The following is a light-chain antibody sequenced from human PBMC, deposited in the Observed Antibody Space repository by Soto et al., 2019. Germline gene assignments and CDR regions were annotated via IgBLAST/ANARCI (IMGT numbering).Light chain of an antibody. J-gene: IGKJ1*01. V-gene: IGKV3-20*01. CDR2: ATS. Sequence: EIVLTQSPGTLSLSPGETATLSCRASQTVNSDYLAWFQQRPGQAPRLLIFATSRRATDIPDRFSESGSGTDFTLAIRRLEPEDFAVYYCHQFGYSPRTFGQGTKVDIK. CDR3: HQFGYSPRT. CDR1: QTVNSDY.